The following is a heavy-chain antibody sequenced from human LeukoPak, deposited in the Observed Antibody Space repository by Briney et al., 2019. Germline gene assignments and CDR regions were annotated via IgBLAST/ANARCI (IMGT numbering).Heavy chain of an antibody. CDR2: IGTAGDT. CDR1: GFTFSSYD. D-gene: IGHD4-17*01. Sequence: PGGSLRLSCAASGFTFSSYDMHWVRQATGKGLEWVSAIGTAGDTYYPGSVKGRFTISRENAKNSVYLQMNSLRAGDTAVYYCARSTGYGDYELNAFDIWGQGTMVTVSS. J-gene: IGHJ3*02. V-gene: IGHV3-13*04. CDR3: ARSTGYGDYELNAFDI.